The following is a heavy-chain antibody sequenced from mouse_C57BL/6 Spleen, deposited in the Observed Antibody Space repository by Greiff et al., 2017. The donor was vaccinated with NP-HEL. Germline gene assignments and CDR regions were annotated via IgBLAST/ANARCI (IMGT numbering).Heavy chain of an antibody. CDR1: GYTFTDYY. CDR3: ARGVYYYGSSLYWYFDV. Sequence: EVQLQQSGPELVKPGASVKISCKASGYTFTDYYMNWVKQSHGKSLEWIGDINPNNGGTSYNQKFKGKATLTVDKSSSTAYMELRSLTSEDSAVYYCARGVYYYGSSLYWYFDVWGTGTTVTVSS. CDR2: INPNNGGT. V-gene: IGHV1-26*01. J-gene: IGHJ1*03. D-gene: IGHD1-1*01.